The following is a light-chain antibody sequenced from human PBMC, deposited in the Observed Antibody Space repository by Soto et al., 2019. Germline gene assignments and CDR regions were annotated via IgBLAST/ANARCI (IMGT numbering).Light chain of an antibody. CDR3: SSYTSSSTL. J-gene: IGLJ1*01. Sequence: QSVLTQPASVSGSPGQSTTISCTGTSSDVGSYNYVSWYQQHPGKAPKLMIYEVSDRPSGISSRFSGSKSGSTASLTISGLQTEDEADYYCSSYTSSSTLFGTGTKVTVL. CDR1: SSDVGSYNY. CDR2: EVS. V-gene: IGLV2-14*01.